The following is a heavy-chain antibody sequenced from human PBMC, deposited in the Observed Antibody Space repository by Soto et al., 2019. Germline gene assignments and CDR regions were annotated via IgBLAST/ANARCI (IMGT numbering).Heavy chain of an antibody. CDR3: ARGSSWYTFYYYYGMDV. D-gene: IGHD6-13*01. J-gene: IGHJ6*02. V-gene: IGHV4-34*01. CDR1: GGSFSGYY. CDR2: INHSGST. Sequence: SETLSLTCAVYGGSFSGYYWSWIRQPPGKGLEWIGEINHSGSTNYNPSLKSRVTISVDTSKNQFSLKLSSVTAADTAVYYCARGSSWYTFYYYYGMDVWGQGTTVTVSS.